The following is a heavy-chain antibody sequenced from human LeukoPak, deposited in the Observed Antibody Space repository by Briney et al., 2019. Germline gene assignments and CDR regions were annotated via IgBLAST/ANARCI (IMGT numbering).Heavy chain of an antibody. CDR2: IYGDGGT. J-gene: IGHJ5*02. CDR3: ARDRAGRRSSCVEFDL. Sequence: GGSLRLSCTVSGFTFTSTHMDWVRQAPGKGPEWVALIYGDGGTVYADSVKGRFTISRDNSKNMVYLQMNSLRPEDSAVYYCARDRAGRRSSCVEFDLWGQGTLVTVSS. D-gene: IGHD3-10*01. V-gene: IGHV3-53*05. CDR1: GFTFTSTH.